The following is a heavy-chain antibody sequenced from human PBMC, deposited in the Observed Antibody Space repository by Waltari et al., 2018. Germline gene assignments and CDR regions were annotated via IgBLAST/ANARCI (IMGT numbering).Heavy chain of an antibody. D-gene: IGHD4-17*01. V-gene: IGHV1-2*02. Sequence: QVRLVQSGAEVKEPGASVRVSCKTSGYTFIGYYIHWVRQAPGQGLEWMGWINSNSGGAYYAQKFQGRVTMTKDTSISTVFMELSRLRSDDTAVYYCMRGTMDYGDPNDYWGQGTLVTVPS. CDR1: GYTFIGYY. J-gene: IGHJ4*02. CDR2: INSNSGGA. CDR3: MRGTMDYGDPNDY.